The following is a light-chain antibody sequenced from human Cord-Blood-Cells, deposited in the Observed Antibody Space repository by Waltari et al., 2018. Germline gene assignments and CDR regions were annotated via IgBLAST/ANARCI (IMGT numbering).Light chain of an antibody. Sequence: SYVLTQPPSVSVAPGKTARITCGGNNIGSKSVHWYQQKPGQAPVLVVYDDSDRPSGIPERFSGAKSGNTANLTIRRVEDGDEADYYCQVWDSSSDHPVFGGGTKLTVL. V-gene: IGLV3-21*03. J-gene: IGLJ2*01. CDR3: QVWDSSSDHPV. CDR2: DDS. CDR1: NIGSKS.